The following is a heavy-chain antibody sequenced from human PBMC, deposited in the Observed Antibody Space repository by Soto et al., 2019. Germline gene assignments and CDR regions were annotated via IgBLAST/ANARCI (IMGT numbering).Heavy chain of an antibody. J-gene: IGHJ3*02. CDR3: ARWIAVTDDDAFDI. CDR2: MNPNSGNT. V-gene: IGHV1-8*01. D-gene: IGHD6-19*01. Sequence: QVPLVQSGAEVKKPGASVKVSCKASGYTFTSYDINWVRQATGQGLEWMGWMNPNSGNTGYAQKFQGRVTMTRNTSISTAYMELSSLRSEDTAVYYCARWIAVTDDDAFDIWGQGTMVTVSS. CDR1: GYTFTSYD.